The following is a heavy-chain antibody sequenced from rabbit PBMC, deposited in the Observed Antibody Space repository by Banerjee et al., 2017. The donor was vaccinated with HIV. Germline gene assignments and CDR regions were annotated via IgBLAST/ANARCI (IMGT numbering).Heavy chain of an antibody. J-gene: IGHJ3*01. V-gene: IGHV1S45*01. CDR2: IYGSNSGST. D-gene: IGHD4-1*01. Sequence: QQQLEESGGGLVKPGGTLTLTCTASGFTISSSYWISWVRQAPGKGLEWIACIYGSNSGSTYYASWAKGRFTISKTSSTTVTLQMTSLTAADTATYFCARDDSGWGPDLDLWGQGTLVTVS. CDR3: ARDDSGWGPDLDL. CDR1: GFTISSSYW.